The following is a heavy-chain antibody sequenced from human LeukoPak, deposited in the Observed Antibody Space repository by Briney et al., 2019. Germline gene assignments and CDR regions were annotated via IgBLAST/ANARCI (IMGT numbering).Heavy chain of an antibody. CDR1: GYTFTRYY. CDR2: ITRSRGGT. V-gene: IGHV1-2*02. D-gene: IGHD6-19*01. CDR3: ARVRDIAVAGTFTY. J-gene: IGHJ4*02. Sequence: ASVKVSCKASGYTFTRYYMHWVRQAPGQRREWMGWITRSRGGTNYAQKFQGRVTMTRDTSISTAYMELSRRRSDDTAVYYCARVRDIAVAGTFTYWGQGTLVTVSS.